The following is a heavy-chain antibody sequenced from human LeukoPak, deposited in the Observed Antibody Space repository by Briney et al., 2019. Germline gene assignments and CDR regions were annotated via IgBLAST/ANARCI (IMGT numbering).Heavy chain of an antibody. D-gene: IGHD3-9*01. Sequence: TGGSLRLSCAASGFTFSSYAMSWVRQAPGKGLEWVSAISGSGGSTYYADSVKGRFTISRDNSKNTLYLQMNSLRAEDTAVYYCARWFPGYFDWLLTLHYYGMDVWGQGTTVIVSS. J-gene: IGHJ6*02. CDR1: GFTFSSYA. CDR2: ISGSGGST. V-gene: IGHV3-23*01. CDR3: ARWFPGYFDWLLTLHYYGMDV.